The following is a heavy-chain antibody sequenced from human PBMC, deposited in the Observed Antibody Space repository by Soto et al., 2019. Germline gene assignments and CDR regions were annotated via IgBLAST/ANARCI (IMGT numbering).Heavy chain of an antibody. CDR1: GGSVTSDEDY. D-gene: IGHD4-17*01. Sequence: SETLSLTCTVPGGSVTSDEDYWSWIRQSPGKGLEWIGYISNSGSTGYNPSLKTRLSMSVDRSKNQFTLRLTSVTAADTAVYFCATESGSTYGYFDYWGQGTQVTSPQ. CDR3: ATESGSTYGYFDY. CDR2: ISNSGST. J-gene: IGHJ4*02. V-gene: IGHV4-30-4*01.